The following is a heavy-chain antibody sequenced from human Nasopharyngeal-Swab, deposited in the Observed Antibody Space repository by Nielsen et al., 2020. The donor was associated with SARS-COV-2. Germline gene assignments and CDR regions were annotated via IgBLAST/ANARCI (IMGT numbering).Heavy chain of an antibody. CDR2: ISISSRYI. CDR1: GFTFSAYG. CDR3: ARGSGYEDDAFDI. D-gene: IGHD3-22*01. Sequence: GESLKISCAASGFTFSAYGMNWVRQAPGKGLEWVSSISISSRYIYYADSLKGRFTISRDNAKNSLYLQMNSLRAEDTAVYYCARGSGYEDDAFDIWGQGTMVTVSS. J-gene: IGHJ3*02. V-gene: IGHV3-21*06.